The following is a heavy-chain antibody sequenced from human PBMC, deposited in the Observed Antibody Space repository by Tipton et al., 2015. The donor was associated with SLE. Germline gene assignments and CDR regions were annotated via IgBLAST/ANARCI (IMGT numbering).Heavy chain of an antibody. J-gene: IGHJ3*02. V-gene: IGHV4-39*02. Sequence: SLTCTVSGGSISSSSYYWGWIRQPPGKGLEWIASIYYSGSTYYNPSLKSRVTISVDTSKNQFSPKLSSVTAADTAVYYCAREGGGITFFGVVFPGAFDIWGQGTMVTVSS. CDR3: AREGGGITFFGVVFPGAFDI. D-gene: IGHD3-3*01. CDR2: IYYSGST. CDR1: GGSISSSSYY.